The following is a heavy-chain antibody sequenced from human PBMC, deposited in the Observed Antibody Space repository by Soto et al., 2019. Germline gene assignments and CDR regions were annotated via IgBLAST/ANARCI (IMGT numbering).Heavy chain of an antibody. D-gene: IGHD2-15*01. V-gene: IGHV1-3*01. CDR3: ARNGYYSAFSGGSCYSPFYYYYYMDV. CDR1: GYTFTSYA. Sequence: ASVKVSCKASGYTFTSYAMHWVRQAPGQRLEWMGWINAGNGNTKYSQKYQGRVNITRDTSASTAYMELSSLRSEDTAVYYCARNGYYSAFSGGSCYSPFYYYYYMDVWGKGTTVTVSS. CDR2: INAGNGNT. J-gene: IGHJ6*03.